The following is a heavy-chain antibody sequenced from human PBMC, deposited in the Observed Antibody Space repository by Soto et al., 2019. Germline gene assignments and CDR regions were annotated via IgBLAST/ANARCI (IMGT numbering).Heavy chain of an antibody. J-gene: IGHJ6*02. CDR1: GYTFSTYP. D-gene: IGHD3-10*01. CDR2: ISAGNDNT. V-gene: IGHV1-3*01. CDR3: ARGVMVRGLNYYAMDV. Sequence: QVELVQSGAEVKEPGASVNVSCKASGYTFSTYPMHWVRQAPGQRLEWMGWISAGNDNTAYSQKFQGRVTIARDTSANTGHMELSSLRSEDTAVYYCARGVMVRGLNYYAMDVWGQGTTVTVSS.